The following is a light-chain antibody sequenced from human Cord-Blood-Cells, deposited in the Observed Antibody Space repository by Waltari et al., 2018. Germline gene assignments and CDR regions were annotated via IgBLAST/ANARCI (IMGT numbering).Light chain of an antibody. J-gene: IGKJ1*01. CDR3: LQDYNYPRT. V-gene: IGKV1-6*01. Sequence: AIQMTQPPSSLSASVGDRVTITCRARQGIRNDLGWYQQKPGKAPKLLIYAASSLQSGVPSRFSGSGSGTDFTLTISSLQPEDFATYYCLQDYNYPRTFGQGTKVEIK. CDR1: QGIRND. CDR2: AAS.